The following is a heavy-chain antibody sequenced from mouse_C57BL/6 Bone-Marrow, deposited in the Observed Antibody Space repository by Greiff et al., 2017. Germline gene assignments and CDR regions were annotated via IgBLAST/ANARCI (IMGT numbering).Heavy chain of an antibody. CDR2: IYPGSGNT. CDR3: ARNDGFDY. D-gene: IGHD2-3*01. CDR1: GYTFTDYY. Sequence: VQLHQSGAELVRPGASVKLSCKASGYTFTDYYINWVKQRPGQGLEWIARIYPGSGNTYYNEKFKGKATLTAEKSSSTAYMQLSSLTSEDSAVYFCARNDGFDYWGQGTTLTVSS. J-gene: IGHJ2*01. V-gene: IGHV1-76*01.